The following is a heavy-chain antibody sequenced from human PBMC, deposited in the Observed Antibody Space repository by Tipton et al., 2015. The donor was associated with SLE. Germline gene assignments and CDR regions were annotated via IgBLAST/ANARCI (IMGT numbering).Heavy chain of an antibody. Sequence: SLRLSCAASGFTFSSYSMNWVRQAPGKGLEWVSSISSSSSYIYYADSVKGRFTISRDNAKNSLYLQMNSLRAEDTAVYYCARGRSSSSPNYFYYYMDVWGKGTTVTVSS. CDR1: GFTFSSYS. CDR3: ARGRSSSSPNYFYYYMDV. J-gene: IGHJ6*03. V-gene: IGHV3-21*01. D-gene: IGHD6-6*01. CDR2: ISSSSSYI.